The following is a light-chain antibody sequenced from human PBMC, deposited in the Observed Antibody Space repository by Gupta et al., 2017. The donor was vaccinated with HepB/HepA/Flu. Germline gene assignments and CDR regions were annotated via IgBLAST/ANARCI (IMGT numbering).Light chain of an antibody. CDR2: DTP. CDR3: LLSYSGPRV. CDR1: TGAVTSRHY. Sequence: QAVVTQETSLTVSTGGTVTLTCGSSTGAVTSRHYPYWFQQKPGQAPRTLIYDTPNKLSWTPARFSASLLGGKAALTLSGAQPEDEAEYYCLLSYSGPRVFGGGTKLTVL. V-gene: IGLV7-46*01. J-gene: IGLJ3*02.